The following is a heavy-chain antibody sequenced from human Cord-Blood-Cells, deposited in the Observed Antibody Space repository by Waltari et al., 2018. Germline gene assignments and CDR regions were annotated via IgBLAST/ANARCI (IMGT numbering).Heavy chain of an antibody. V-gene: IGHV1-2*02. Sequence: SGGTNYEQKFQGRVTMTRDTSISTAYMELSRLRSDDTAVYYCARDGVGGSYYYFDYWGQGTLVTVSS. J-gene: IGHJ4*02. CDR3: ARDGVGGSYYYFDY. CDR2: SGGT. D-gene: IGHD1-26*01.